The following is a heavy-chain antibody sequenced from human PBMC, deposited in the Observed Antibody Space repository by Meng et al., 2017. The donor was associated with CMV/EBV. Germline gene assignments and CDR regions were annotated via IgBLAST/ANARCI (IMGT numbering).Heavy chain of an antibody. Sequence: GGSLRLSCAASGFTFSSYSMNWVRQAPGKGLEWVSYISSSSSTIYYADSVEGRFTISRDNAKNSLYLQMNSLRAEDTAVYYCARAVAGTAGDSDYWGQGTLVTVSS. D-gene: IGHD6-19*01. CDR3: ARAVAGTAGDSDY. CDR1: GFTFSSYS. V-gene: IGHV3-48*04. J-gene: IGHJ4*02. CDR2: ISSSSSTI.